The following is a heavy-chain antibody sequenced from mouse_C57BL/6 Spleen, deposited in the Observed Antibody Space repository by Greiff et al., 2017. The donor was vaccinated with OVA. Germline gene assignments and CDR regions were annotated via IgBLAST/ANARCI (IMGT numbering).Heavy chain of an antibody. D-gene: IGHD1-1*01. CDR3: ASSNWYFDV. J-gene: IGHJ1*03. CDR2: ISSGSSTI. CDR1: GFTFSDYG. V-gene: IGHV5-17*01. Sequence: EVNLVESGGGLVKPGGSLKLSCAASGFTFSDYGMHWVRQAPEKGLEWVAYISSGSSTIYYADTVKGPVTISRDNAKNTLFLQMTSLGSEDTAMYYCASSNWYFDVWGTGTTVTVSS.